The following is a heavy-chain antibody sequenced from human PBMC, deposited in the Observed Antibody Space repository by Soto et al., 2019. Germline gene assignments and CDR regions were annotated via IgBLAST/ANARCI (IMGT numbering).Heavy chain of an antibody. CDR3: ARDRGGALDS. CDR1: GFTFSTYA. J-gene: IGHJ4*02. CDR2: IINTGVRT. D-gene: IGHD2-15*01. Sequence: EVQLLESGGGLVQPGGSLRLSCAASGFTFSTYAMSWVRQAPGKGLDWISAIINTGVRTYYADSVKGRFTISRDNSKNTVYLQMNSLRAEDTAVYYCARDRGGALDSWGQGTLVTVSS. V-gene: IGHV3-23*01.